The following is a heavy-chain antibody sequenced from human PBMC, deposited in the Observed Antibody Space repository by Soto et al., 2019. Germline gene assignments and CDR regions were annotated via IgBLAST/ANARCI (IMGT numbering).Heavy chain of an antibody. Sequence: GGSLRLSCAASGFTFSSYGMHWVRQAPGKGLEWVAVIWYDGSNKYYADSVKGRFTISRDNSKNTLYLQMNSLRAEDTAVYYCARDRGGAVAGPPCYWGQGTLVTVSS. CDR1: GFTFSSYG. V-gene: IGHV3-33*01. CDR2: IWYDGSNK. CDR3: ARDRGGAVAGPPCY. J-gene: IGHJ4*02. D-gene: IGHD6-19*01.